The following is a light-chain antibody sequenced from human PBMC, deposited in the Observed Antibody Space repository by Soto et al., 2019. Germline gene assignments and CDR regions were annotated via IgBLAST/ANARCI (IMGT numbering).Light chain of an antibody. CDR1: SGHSTYA. V-gene: IGLV4-69*01. J-gene: IGLJ2*01. CDR3: QTWGTGIQV. CDR2: LNSDGSH. Sequence: QLVLTQSPSASASLGASVKLTCTLSSGHSTYAIAWHQHQSEKGPRYLMRLNSDGSHSKGDGIPDRFSGSSSGAERYLTISSLQSEDEADYYCQTWGTGIQVFGGGTKLTVL.